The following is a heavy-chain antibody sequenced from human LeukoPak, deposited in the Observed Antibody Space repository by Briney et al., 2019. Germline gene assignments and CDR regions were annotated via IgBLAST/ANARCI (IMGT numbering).Heavy chain of an antibody. J-gene: IGHJ1*01. D-gene: IGHD4-17*01. CDR2: ISSSSRHR. Sequence: GGSLRLSCVASGFTFSTYSMNWVRQAPGKGLEWVSSISSSSRHRYYADSVKGRFTISRDDAKNSVYLQMNSLRAEETAVYYCVRDFNTVTTAYLQHWGQGTLLTVSS. CDR3: VRDFNTVTTAYLQH. CDR1: GFTFSTYS. V-gene: IGHV3-21*01.